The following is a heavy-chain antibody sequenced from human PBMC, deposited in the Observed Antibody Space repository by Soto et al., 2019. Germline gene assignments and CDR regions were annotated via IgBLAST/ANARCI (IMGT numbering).Heavy chain of an antibody. CDR1: GFTFSSYG. Sequence: QVQLVESGGGVVQPGRSLRLSCAASGFTFSSYGMRWVRQAPGKGLEWVAVISYDGSNKYYADSVKGRFTISRDNSKNTLYLQMNSLRAEDTAVYYCAKTCGGDCYAPDDYWGQGTLVTVSS. J-gene: IGHJ4*02. CDR3: AKTCGGDCYAPDDY. D-gene: IGHD2-21*02. CDR2: ISYDGSNK. V-gene: IGHV3-30*18.